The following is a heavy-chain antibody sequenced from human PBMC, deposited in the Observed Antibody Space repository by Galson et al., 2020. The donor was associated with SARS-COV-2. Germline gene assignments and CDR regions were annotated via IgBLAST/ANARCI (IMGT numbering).Heavy chain of an antibody. CDR3: ARESSSRDGYHCYYMDD. D-gene: IGHD2-2*01. J-gene: IGHJ6*03. Sequence: ASVKVSCTASGYTFTGYYMHWVRHAPGQGLEWMGWINPNSGGTNYAQKFQGWVTMTRDTSISTAYMELSRLRSDDTAVYDCARESSSRDGYHCYYMDDWGKGIAGTVAS. CDR2: INPNSGGT. V-gene: IGHV1-2*04. CDR1: GYTFTGYY.